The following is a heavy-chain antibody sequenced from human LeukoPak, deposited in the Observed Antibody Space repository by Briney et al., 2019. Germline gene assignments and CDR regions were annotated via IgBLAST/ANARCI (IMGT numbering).Heavy chain of an antibody. CDR2: IYYSGST. Sequence: KPSETLSLTCTVSGGSISSGGYYWSWIRQHPGKGLEWIGYIYYSGSTYYNPSLKSRVTISVDTSKNQFSLKLSSVTAADTDVYYCARGRAKQQLVLNWGQGTLVTVSS. V-gene: IGHV4-31*03. CDR3: ARGRAKQQLVLN. D-gene: IGHD6-13*01. J-gene: IGHJ4*02. CDR1: GGSISSGGYY.